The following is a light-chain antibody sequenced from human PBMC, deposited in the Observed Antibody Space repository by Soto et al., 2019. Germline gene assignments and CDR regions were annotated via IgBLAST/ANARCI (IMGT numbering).Light chain of an antibody. CDR3: HQYNSWPRT. Sequence: EIVLTQSPGPLSLSPGERATLSCRSSQSVSSSYLAWYQQKPGQAPRLIIYGASTRATGIPARFSGSGSGTECTLTISSLQSEDVAVYYCHQYNSWPRTLGQGTKVDIK. V-gene: IGKV3-15*01. CDR1: QSVSSSY. J-gene: IGKJ1*01. CDR2: GAS.